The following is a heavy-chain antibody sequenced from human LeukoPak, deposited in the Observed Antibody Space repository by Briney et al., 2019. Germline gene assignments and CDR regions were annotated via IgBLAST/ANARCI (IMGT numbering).Heavy chain of an antibody. CDR3: ARGRADFWSGYLGRLDY. V-gene: IGHV4-34*01. D-gene: IGHD3-3*01. CDR2: INHSGST. Sequence: PSETLSLTCAVYGGSFSGYYWSWIRQPPGKGLEWIGEINHSGSTNYNPSLKSRVTISVDTSKNQFSLKLSSVTAADTAVYHCARGRADFWSGYLGRLDYWGQGTLVTVSS. CDR1: GGSFSGYY. J-gene: IGHJ4*02.